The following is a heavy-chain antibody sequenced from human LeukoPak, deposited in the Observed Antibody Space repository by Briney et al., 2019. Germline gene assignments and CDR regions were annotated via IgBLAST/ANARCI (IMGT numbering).Heavy chain of an antibody. Sequence: GGSLRLSCAASGFTFSSYAMSWVRQAPGKGLEWVSVISGSGGSTHYADSVKGRFTISRDNSKNTLYLQMNSLRAEDTAVYYCAKASTRYSGTYPDAFDIWGQGTMVTVSS. V-gene: IGHV3-23*01. CDR3: AKASTRYSGTYPDAFDI. CDR2: ISGSGGST. D-gene: IGHD1-26*01. CDR1: GFTFSSYA. J-gene: IGHJ3*02.